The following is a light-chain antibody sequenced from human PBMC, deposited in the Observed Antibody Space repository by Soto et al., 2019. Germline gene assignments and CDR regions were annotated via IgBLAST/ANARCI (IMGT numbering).Light chain of an antibody. V-gene: IGLV1-44*01. Sequence: QLVLAQPPSASGTPGQTATISCSGSSSNIGSNTVNWYQQLPGTAPKLLIYSNNQRPSGVPDRFSGSKYGTSASLAITGLQSEDEADYYCAAWDDSLSGFVFGTGTKLTVL. CDR3: AAWDDSLSGFV. CDR2: SNN. J-gene: IGLJ1*01. CDR1: SSNIGSNT.